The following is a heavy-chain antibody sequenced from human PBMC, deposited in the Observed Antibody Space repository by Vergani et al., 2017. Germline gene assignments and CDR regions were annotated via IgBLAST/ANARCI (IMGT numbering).Heavy chain of an antibody. V-gene: IGHV1-2*04. J-gene: IGHJ6*02. Sequence: QVQLVQSGAEVKKPGASVKVSCKASGYTFTGYYMHWVRQAPGQGLEWMGWINPNSGGTNYAQKFQGWVTMTRDTSISTAYMELSRLRSDDTAVYYCARGPYDFWSPNYGMDVWGQGTTVTVSS. CDR1: GYTFTGYY. CDR2: INPNSGGT. CDR3: ARGPYDFWSPNYGMDV. D-gene: IGHD3-3*01.